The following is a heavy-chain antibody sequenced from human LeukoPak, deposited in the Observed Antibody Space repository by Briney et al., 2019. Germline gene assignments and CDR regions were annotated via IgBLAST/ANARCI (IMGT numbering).Heavy chain of an antibody. CDR2: ISYDGSNK. V-gene: IGHV3-30*03. CDR1: GFTFSSYG. Sequence: GRSLRLSCAASGFTFSSYGMHWVRQAPGKGLEWVAVISYDGSNKYYADSVKGRFTISRDNSKNTLYLQMNSLRAEDTAVYYCARVVDSSGRDYWGQGTLVTVSS. D-gene: IGHD3-22*01. J-gene: IGHJ4*02. CDR3: ARVVDSSGRDY.